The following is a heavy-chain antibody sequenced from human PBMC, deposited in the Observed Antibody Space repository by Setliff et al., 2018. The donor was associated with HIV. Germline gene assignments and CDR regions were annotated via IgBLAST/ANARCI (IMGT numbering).Heavy chain of an antibody. CDR2: MNPNSGGT. CDR3: ARGRTHWYFDS. CDR1: GYTFSDYF. Sequence: ASVKVSCKASGYTFSDYFIHWVRQAPGQGLEWMGWMNPNSGGTNQAQEFQGRVTMTRDLSMSTAYMDLSRLRSDYMAIYFCARGRTHWYFDSWGQGTLVTVSS. J-gene: IGHJ4*02. V-gene: IGHV1-2*02.